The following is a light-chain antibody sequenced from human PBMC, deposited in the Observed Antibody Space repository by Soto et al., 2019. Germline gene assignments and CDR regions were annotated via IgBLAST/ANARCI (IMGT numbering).Light chain of an antibody. Sequence: EIILTQSPGTLSLSPGEEATLSCRASQSVDINYLSWYQQKPGQTPRLIIYGAAGRADGIPHRFSGSGFGTDFTLTISKVEPEDFAVYYCQQYGTPRSVTFGQGTRLEI. CDR3: QQYGTPRSVT. CDR1: QSVDINY. CDR2: GAA. V-gene: IGKV3-20*01. J-gene: IGKJ5*01.